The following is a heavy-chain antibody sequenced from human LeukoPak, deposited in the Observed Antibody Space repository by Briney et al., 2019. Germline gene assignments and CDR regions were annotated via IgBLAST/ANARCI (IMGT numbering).Heavy chain of an antibody. V-gene: IGHV3-49*04. Sequence: GGSLRLSCTASGFTFGDYAMSWVRQAPGKGLEWVGFIRSKAYGGTTEYAASVKGRFTISRDDSKSIAYLQMNSLKTEDTAVYYCTRVLRGYGGYYFDYWGQGTLVTVS. D-gene: IGHD4-23*01. CDR1: GFTFGDYA. CDR3: TRVLRGYGGYYFDY. CDR2: IRSKAYGGTT. J-gene: IGHJ4*02.